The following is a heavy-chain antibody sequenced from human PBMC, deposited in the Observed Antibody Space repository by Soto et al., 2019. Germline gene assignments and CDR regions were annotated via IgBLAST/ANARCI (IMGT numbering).Heavy chain of an antibody. V-gene: IGHV4-59*01. J-gene: IGHJ6*02. CDR1: GGSISSYY. CDR3: ARDLWGYCGADCYPLDV. Sequence: SETLSLTCPVSGGSISSYYWSWIRQPPGKGLEWIGYMYNTGSTIYNPSLKRRVTISVDTSKNQFSLKLNSVTAADTAVYYCARDLWGYCGADCYPLDVWGQGTMVTVSS. D-gene: IGHD2-21*02. CDR2: MYNTGST.